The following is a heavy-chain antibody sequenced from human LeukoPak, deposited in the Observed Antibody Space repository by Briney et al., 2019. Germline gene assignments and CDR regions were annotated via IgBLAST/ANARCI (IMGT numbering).Heavy chain of an antibody. Sequence: SETLSLTCTVSSYSISSGYYWGWIRQPPGKGLEWIGSIYHSGSTYYNPSLKSRVTISVDTSKNQFSLKLSSVTAADTAVYYCAVESGWLQSPDAFDIWGQGTMVTVSS. J-gene: IGHJ3*02. CDR3: AVESGWLQSPDAFDI. V-gene: IGHV4-38-2*02. CDR2: IYHSGST. CDR1: SYSISSGYY. D-gene: IGHD5-24*01.